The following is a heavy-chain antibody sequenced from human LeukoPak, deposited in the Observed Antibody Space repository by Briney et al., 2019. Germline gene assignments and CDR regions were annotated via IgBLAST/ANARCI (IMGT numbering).Heavy chain of an antibody. CDR1: GYTFTSYY. Sequence: ASVKVSCKASGYTFTSYYMHWVRQAPGQGLEWMGIINPSGGSTSYAQKFQGRVTMTRDTSTSTVYMELSSLRSEDTAVYYCARVIVAYCGGDCYEGGALDYWGQGTLVTVSS. CDR2: INPSGGST. CDR3: ARVIVAYCGGDCYEGGALDY. J-gene: IGHJ4*02. D-gene: IGHD2-21*01. V-gene: IGHV1-46*01.